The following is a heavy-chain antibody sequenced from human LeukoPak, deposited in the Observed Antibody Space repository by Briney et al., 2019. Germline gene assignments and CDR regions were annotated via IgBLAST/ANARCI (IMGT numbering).Heavy chain of an antibody. D-gene: IGHD3-10*02. V-gene: IGHV3-30-3*01. CDR3: ARAAPVRGVIIKRGPGIDY. CDR1: GFTFSSYA. Sequence: GRSLRLSCAASGFTFSSYAMHWVRQAPGKGLEWVAVISYVGSNKYYADSVKGRFTISRDNSKNTLYLQMNSLRAEDTAVYYCARAAPVRGVIIKRGPGIDYWGQGTLVTVSS. J-gene: IGHJ4*02. CDR2: ISYVGSNK.